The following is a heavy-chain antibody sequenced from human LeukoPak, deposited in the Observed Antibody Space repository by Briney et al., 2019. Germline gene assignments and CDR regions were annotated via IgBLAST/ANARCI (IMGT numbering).Heavy chain of an antibody. CDR2: ITSEGSST. J-gene: IGHJ4*02. CDR1: GFTFSSYW. V-gene: IGHV3-74*01. Sequence: GGSLRLSCAASGFTFSSYWMHWVRQVPGKGLVWVSRITSEGSSTSYVDSVKGRFTISRDNAKNTLYLQMNSLGAEDTAVYYCARGSSVVALDWGQGTLVTVSS. CDR3: ARGSSVVALD. D-gene: IGHD2-15*01.